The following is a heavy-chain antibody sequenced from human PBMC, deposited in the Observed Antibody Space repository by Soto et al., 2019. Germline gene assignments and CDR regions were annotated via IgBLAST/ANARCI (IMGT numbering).Heavy chain of an antibody. D-gene: IGHD3-3*01. CDR3: AKDPFVYDFLI. J-gene: IGHJ3*02. CDR2: ISGSGGST. V-gene: IGHV3-23*01. CDR1: GFPFRSSA. Sequence: PGGSLRPSSLSSGFPFRSSAGGGFRKAPGKGREWVSAISGSGGSTYYVDSVKGRFTISRDNSKNTLYLQMNSLRAEDTAVYYCAKDPFVYDFLIWGQGTMVTVSS.